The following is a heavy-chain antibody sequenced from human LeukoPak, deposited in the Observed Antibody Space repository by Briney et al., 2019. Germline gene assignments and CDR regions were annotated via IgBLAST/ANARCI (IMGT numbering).Heavy chain of an antibody. CDR1: GGSISSYY. Sequence: SETLSLTCTVSGGSISSYYWSWIRQPAGKGLEWIGRIYTSGSTNYNPSLKSRVTMSVDTSKNQFSLKLSSVTAADTAVYYCARDRRAADIVVVVAATHNWFDPWGQGTLVTVSS. CDR3: ARDRRAADIVVVVAATHNWFDP. V-gene: IGHV4-4*07. CDR2: IYTSGST. D-gene: IGHD2-15*01. J-gene: IGHJ5*02.